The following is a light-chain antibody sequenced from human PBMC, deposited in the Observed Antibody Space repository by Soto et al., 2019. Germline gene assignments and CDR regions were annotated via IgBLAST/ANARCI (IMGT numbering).Light chain of an antibody. V-gene: IGKV3-15*01. J-gene: IGKJ1*01. CDR3: QQYNNWPPKT. CDR1: QSVSSN. Sequence: EIVMTQSPATLSVSPWERATLSCRASQSVSSNLAWYQQKPGQAPRLLIYGASARATGIPARFSGSRSGTEFTLTISSLQSEDFAVYYCQQYNNWPPKTFGQGTKVDIK. CDR2: GAS.